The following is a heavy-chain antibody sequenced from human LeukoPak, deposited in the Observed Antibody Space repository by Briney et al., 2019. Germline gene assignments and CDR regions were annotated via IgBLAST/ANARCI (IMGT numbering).Heavy chain of an antibody. CDR1: GFTFSSHG. V-gene: IGHV3-23*01. CDR3: AKDDRWLQFCC. Sequence: GGSLRLSCAASGFTFSSHGMNWVRQAPGKGLEWVSGIIPSGHTTYYADSVRGRFTISRDNSRNMLYLQMNSLRAEDTVVYYCAKDDRWLQFCCWGQGTLVTVSA. CDR2: IIPSGHTT. D-gene: IGHD5-24*01. J-gene: IGHJ4*02.